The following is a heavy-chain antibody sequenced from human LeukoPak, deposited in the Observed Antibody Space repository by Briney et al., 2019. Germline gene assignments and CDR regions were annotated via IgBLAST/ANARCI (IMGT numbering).Heavy chain of an antibody. CDR3: ASRPGWFDP. CDR2: NNHSGST. D-gene: IGHD7-27*01. V-gene: IGHV4-34*01. J-gene: IGHJ5*02. CDR1: GGSFSGYY. Sequence: PSETLSLTCAVYGGSFSGYYWSWIRQPPGKGLEWIGKNNHSGSTNYNPSLKSRVTISVDTSKNQFSLKLSSVTAADTAVYYCASRPGWFDPWGQGTLVTVSS.